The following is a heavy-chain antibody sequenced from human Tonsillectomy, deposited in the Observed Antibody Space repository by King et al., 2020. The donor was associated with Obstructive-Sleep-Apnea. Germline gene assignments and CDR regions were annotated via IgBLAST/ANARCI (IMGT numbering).Heavy chain of an antibody. CDR2: ISGSGGST. J-gene: IGHJ4*02. CDR1: GFTFSSYA. Sequence: VQLVESGGGLVQPGGSLRLSCAASGFTFSSYAMSWVRQAPGKGLEWVSAISGSGGSTYYADSVKGRFTISRDNSKNTLYLQMNSLRAEDTAVYYCAKGRKHIVVVTAIEQDYWGQGTLVTVSS. CDR3: AKGRKHIVVVTAIEQDY. D-gene: IGHD2-21*02. V-gene: IGHV3-23*04.